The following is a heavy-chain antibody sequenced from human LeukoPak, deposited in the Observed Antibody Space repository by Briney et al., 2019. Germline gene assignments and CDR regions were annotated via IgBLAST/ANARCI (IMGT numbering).Heavy chain of an antibody. CDR2: MNPNSGNT. CDR3: ARGRRYYDILTGYYKPLYYFDY. CDR1: GYTFTSYD. V-gene: IGHV1-8*01. D-gene: IGHD3-9*01. Sequence: ASVKVTCKASGYTFTSYDINWVRQATGQGLEWMGWMNPNSGNTGYAQKFQGRVTMTRNTSISTAYMELSSLRSEDTAVYYCARGRRYYDILTGYYKPLYYFDYWGQGTPVTVSS. J-gene: IGHJ4*02.